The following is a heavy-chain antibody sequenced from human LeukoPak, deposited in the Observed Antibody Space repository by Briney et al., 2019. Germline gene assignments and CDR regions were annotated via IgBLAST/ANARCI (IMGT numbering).Heavy chain of an antibody. J-gene: IGHJ4*02. V-gene: IGHV1-69*05. D-gene: IGHD3-22*01. CDR2: IIPIFSTA. CDR1: GGTFSSYA. CDR3: AREEYYYDSSGYYVGVDY. Sequence: SVKVSCKASGGTFSSYAISWVRQAPGQGLEWMGRIIPIFSTANYAQKFQGRVTITTDESTSTAYMELSSLRSEDTAVYYCAREEYYYDSSGYYVGVDYWGQGTLVTVSS.